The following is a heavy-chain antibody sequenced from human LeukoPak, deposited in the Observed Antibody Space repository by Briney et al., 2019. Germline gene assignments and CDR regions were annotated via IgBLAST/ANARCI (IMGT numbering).Heavy chain of an antibody. CDR1: GYSISIGYY. D-gene: IGHD6-19*01. J-gene: IGHJ4*02. Sequence: SVTQSLTCTVSGYSISIGYYWGWIRQPPGKGLEWIGSIYHSGSTYYNPSLKSRVTISVDTSKNQFSLKLSSVTAADTAVYYCARVGGSGWFDYWGQGTLVTVSS. V-gene: IGHV4-38-2*02. CDR2: IYHSGST. CDR3: ARVGGSGWFDY.